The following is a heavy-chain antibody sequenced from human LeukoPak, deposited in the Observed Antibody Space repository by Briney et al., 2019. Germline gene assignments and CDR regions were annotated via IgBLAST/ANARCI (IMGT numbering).Heavy chain of an antibody. V-gene: IGHV3-74*01. CDR1: GFTYSSYW. CDR2: INSDGSST. CDR3: ARTLADFWSGYFY. Sequence: GGSLRLXCAASGFTYSSYWMHWVRQAPGKGLVSVSRINSDGSSTSYADSVKGRFTISRDNAKNTLYLQMNSLRAEDTAVYYCARTLADFWSGYFYWGQGTLVTVSS. D-gene: IGHD3-3*01. J-gene: IGHJ4*02.